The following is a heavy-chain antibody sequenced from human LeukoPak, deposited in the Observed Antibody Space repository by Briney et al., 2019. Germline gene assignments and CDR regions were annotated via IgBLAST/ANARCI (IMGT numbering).Heavy chain of an antibody. J-gene: IGHJ4*02. V-gene: IGHV3-21*01. Sequence: PGGSLRLSCAASGFTFSSYGMNWVRQAPGKGLEWVSSISSSSSYIYYADSVKGRFTISRDNAKNSLYLQMNSLRAEDTAVYYCVRWHYDSSGYYLFDYWGQGTLVTVSS. CDR3: VRWHYDSSGYYLFDY. CDR1: GFTFSSYG. CDR2: ISSSSSYI. D-gene: IGHD3-22*01.